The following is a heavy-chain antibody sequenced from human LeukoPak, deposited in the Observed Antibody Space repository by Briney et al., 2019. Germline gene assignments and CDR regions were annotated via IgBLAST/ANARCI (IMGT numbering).Heavy chain of an antibody. CDR3: ARDHSKYSYGYSPDDY. J-gene: IGHJ4*02. CDR1: GYTFTSYY. D-gene: IGHD5-18*01. CDR2: INPSGGST. V-gene: IGHV1-46*01. Sequence: ASVKVSCKASGYTFTSYYMHWVRQAPGQGLEWMGIINPSGGSTSYAQKFQGRVTMTRDMSTSTVYVELSSLRSEDTAVYYCARDHSKYSYGYSPDDYWGQGTLVTVSS.